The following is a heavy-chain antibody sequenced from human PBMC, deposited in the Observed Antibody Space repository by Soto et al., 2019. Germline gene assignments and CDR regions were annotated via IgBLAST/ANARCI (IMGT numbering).Heavy chain of an antibody. CDR2: ISTYNGNT. CDR1: GYTFNTHY. Sequence: ASVKVSCKASGYTFNTHYISWLRQAPGQGLEWIGWISTYNGNTNYVPKFQGRITMTTDTSTSTAYMELSSLRSDDTALYFCARDTGNYFDFWGQGTPVTVSS. V-gene: IGHV1-18*01. J-gene: IGHJ4*02. CDR3: ARDTGNYFDF.